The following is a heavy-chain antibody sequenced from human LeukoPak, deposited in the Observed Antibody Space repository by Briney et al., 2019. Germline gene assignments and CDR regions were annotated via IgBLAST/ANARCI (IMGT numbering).Heavy chain of an antibody. D-gene: IGHD2-2*01. CDR3: ARFPLYYCSGPSCHNYFPRRYGMDV. J-gene: IGHJ6*02. CDR2: IIPIFGTA. V-gene: IGHV1-69*01. CDR1: GGTFISYA. Sequence: ASVKVSCKASGGTFISYAISWVRQAPGHGLEWMGGIIPIFGTAYYAQKFQGRVTITADESTSTAYMELSSLRSEDTAVYYCARFPLYYCSGPSCHNYFPRRYGMDVWGQGTTVTVSS.